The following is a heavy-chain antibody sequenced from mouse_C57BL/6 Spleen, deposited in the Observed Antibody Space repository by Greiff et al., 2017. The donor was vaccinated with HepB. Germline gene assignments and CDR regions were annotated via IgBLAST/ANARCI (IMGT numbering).Heavy chain of an antibody. CDR1: GYAFSSYW. Sequence: QVQLQQSGAELVKPGASVKISCKASGYAFSSYWMNWVKQRPGKGLEWFGQIYPGDGDTNYNGKFKGKATLTADKSSSTAYMQLSSLTSEDSAVYFCARGGTTVVDSYWYFDVWGTGTTVTVSS. CDR3: ARGGTTVVDSYWYFDV. D-gene: IGHD1-1*01. V-gene: IGHV1-80*01. J-gene: IGHJ1*03. CDR2: IYPGDGDT.